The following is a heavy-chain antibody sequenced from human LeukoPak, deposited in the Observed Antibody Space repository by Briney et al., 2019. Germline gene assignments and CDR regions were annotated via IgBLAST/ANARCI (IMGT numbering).Heavy chain of an antibody. J-gene: IGHJ4*02. D-gene: IGHD4-17*01. CDR1: GFTFSSYW. V-gene: IGHV3-7*01. Sequence: GGSLRLSCAASGFTFSSYWMSWVRHAPGKGLEWVATIRQDGSQKYYVDSVKGRFTISRDNAKNSLYLQMNSLRAEDTAVCYCARESGSVTSEVDFDYWGQGTLVTVSS. CDR2: IRQDGSQK. CDR3: ARESGSVTSEVDFDY.